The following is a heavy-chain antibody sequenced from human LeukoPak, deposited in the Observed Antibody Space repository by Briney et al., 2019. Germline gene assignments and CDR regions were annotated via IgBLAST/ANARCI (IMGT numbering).Heavy chain of an antibody. V-gene: IGHV3-30*02. D-gene: IGHD5-12*01. CDR2: IQYDGNNK. Sequence: GGSLRLSCAASGFTFSSYSMNWVRRAPGKGLEWVALIQYDGNNKYYADSVKGRFTISRDNSKNTLYLQMNSLRAEDTAVYYCAKVGYSDYNRGYFDYWGQGTLVTVSS. J-gene: IGHJ4*02. CDR1: GFTFSSYS. CDR3: AKVGYSDYNRGYFDY.